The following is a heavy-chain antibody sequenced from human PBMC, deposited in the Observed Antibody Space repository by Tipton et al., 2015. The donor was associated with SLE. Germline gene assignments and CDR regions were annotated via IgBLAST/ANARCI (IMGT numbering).Heavy chain of an antibody. Sequence: TLSLTCAVSGYSISSGYYWGWIRQPPGKGLEWIESIYRSGSTYYNPSLKSRVTISVDTSKNQSSLKLSSATAADTAVYYCARDPRLNWDYGTYFDYWGQGTLVTFSS. V-gene: IGHV4-38-2*02. D-gene: IGHD7-27*01. CDR2: IYRSGST. CDR3: ARDPRLNWDYGTYFDY. CDR1: GYSISSGYY. J-gene: IGHJ4*02.